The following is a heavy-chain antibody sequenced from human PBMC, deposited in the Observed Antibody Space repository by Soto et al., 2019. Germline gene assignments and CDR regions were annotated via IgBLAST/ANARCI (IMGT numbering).Heavy chain of an antibody. CDR2: IYYSGST. V-gene: IGHV4-39*01. Sequence: QLQLQESGPGLVKPSETLSLTCTVSSAPVNSSTYTWGWIRQPPGKWLEWIGSIYYSGSTYYNPSLNIRVAVSGDTSRNQSSLKVTSVTAADTAVYYCARLHGYCISSSCHGHYAMDVWGQGTTVTVFS. CDR3: ARLHGYCISSSCHGHYAMDV. CDR1: SAPVNSSTYT. J-gene: IGHJ6*02. D-gene: IGHD2-2*01.